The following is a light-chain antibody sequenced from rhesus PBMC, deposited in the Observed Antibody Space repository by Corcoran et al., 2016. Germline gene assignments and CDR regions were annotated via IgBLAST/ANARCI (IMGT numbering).Light chain of an antibody. V-gene: IGKV1-22*01. CDR1: QGISSW. J-gene: IGKJ1*01. CDR2: KAA. CDR3: QQYSSRPWT. Sequence: DIQMTQSPSSLSASVGDTVTITCRASQGISSWLAWYQQKPGKAPKLLIYKAASLQSGVHSRFRGSGSGTDFTLTISSLQSEDFATYYSQQYSSRPWTFGQGTKVEIK.